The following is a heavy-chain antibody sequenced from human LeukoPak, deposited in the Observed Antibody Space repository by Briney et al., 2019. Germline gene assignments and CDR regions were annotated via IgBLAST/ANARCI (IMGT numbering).Heavy chain of an antibody. J-gene: IGHJ4*02. CDR2: ISYDGSNE. V-gene: IGHV3-30*02. Sequence: GGSLRLSCEASGFTFNIYGMHWVRQGPGKGLEWVAYISYDGSNEDYADSVKGRFTISRDNSKNTLYLQVNSLRAEDTAVYYCTKRRDSDYAVDYWGQGTLVTVSS. CDR3: TKRRDSDYAVDY. D-gene: IGHD4-11*01. CDR1: GFTFNIYG.